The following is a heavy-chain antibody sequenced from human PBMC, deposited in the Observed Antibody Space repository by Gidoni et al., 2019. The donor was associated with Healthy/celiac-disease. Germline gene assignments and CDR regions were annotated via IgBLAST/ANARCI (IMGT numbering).Heavy chain of an antibody. J-gene: IGHJ4*02. CDR2: IYPGDSDT. CDR1: GYSFTNYW. D-gene: IGHD1-20*01. V-gene: IGHV5-51*01. Sequence: VQLVQSPAEVRKPGESLKISCKASGYSFTNYWIGWVRQMPGKGLEWMGIIYPGDSDTKYSPSYQGQVTISADKSTSTAYLQWSSLKASDTAIYYCARQYMCDYWGQGTLVTVSS. CDR3: ARQYMCDY.